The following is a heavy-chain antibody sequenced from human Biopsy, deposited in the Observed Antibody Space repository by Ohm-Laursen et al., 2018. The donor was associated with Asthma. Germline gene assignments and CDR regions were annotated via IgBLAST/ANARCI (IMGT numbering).Heavy chain of an antibody. D-gene: IGHD3-3*02. Sequence: GSLRLSCAASGFTFGDYWMSWVRQVPGKGLEWVANIKHDGTEKNPVDSLKGRFTISRDNAKNSLYLQMNSLRAEDTAVYYCARTFHFWSPYHAEHCQLWGQGTLVTVPS. V-gene: IGHV3-7*01. CDR1: GFTFGDYW. J-gene: IGHJ1*01. CDR2: IKHDGTEK. CDR3: ARTFHFWSPYHAEHCQL.